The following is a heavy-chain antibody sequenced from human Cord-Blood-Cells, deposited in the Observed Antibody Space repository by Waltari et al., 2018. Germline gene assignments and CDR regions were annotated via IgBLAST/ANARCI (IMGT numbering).Heavy chain of an antibody. J-gene: IGHJ4*01. CDR2: CFSGCST. Sequence: EVQLVESGGGLIQPGGSLRLSCAASGFTVSSNYMSWVRQAPGKGLGWVFVCFSGCSTNYAESVKGPFTISQDNFQNPLYLQMNRLRAGDTAVFYCAGGRYCSGFYLWGQGTPVTVS. V-gene: IGHV3-53*01. CDR1: GFTVSSNY. D-gene: IGHD6-19*01. CDR3: AGGRYCSGFYL.